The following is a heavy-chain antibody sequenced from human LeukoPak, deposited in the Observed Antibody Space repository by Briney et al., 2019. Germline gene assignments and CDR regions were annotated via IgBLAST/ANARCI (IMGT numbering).Heavy chain of an antibody. V-gene: IGHV4-34*01. CDR2: INHSGST. CDR3: AGGFGGSKFDY. Sequence: PSETLSLTCAVYGGSLSGYHWTWIRQPPGKGLEWIGEINHSGSTKYNPSLKSRVTISVDTSQNQFALKLTSVTAADTAVYYCAGGFGGSKFDYWGQGTLVTVSS. J-gene: IGHJ4*02. D-gene: IGHD4-23*01. CDR1: GGSLSGYH.